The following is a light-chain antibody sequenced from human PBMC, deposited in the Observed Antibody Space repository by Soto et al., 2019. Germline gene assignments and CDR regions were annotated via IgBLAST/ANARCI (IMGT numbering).Light chain of an antibody. CDR1: QSISMY. CDR2: DAS. V-gene: IGKV3-11*01. J-gene: IGKJ4*01. CDR3: QQRVNWPLT. Sequence: EIVLTQSPATLSLSPGERATLSCRASQSISMYLVWYQQKPGQAPRLLIYDASNRATGIPARFSGSGSGTDFTLTISSLEPEDFAVYYCQQRVNWPLTFGGGTKVDIK.